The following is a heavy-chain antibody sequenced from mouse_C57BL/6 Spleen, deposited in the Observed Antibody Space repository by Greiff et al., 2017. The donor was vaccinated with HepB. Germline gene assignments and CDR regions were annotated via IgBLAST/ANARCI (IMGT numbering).Heavy chain of an antibody. CDR1: GYAFSSSW. J-gene: IGHJ4*01. CDR3: ARPHYYGSSPYAMDY. D-gene: IGHD1-1*01. Sequence: QVQLKQSGPELVKPGASVKISCKASGYAFSSSWMNWVKQRPGKGLEWIGRIYPGDGDTNYNGKFKGKATLTADKSSSTAYMQISSLTSEDSAVYFCARPHYYGSSPYAMDYWGQGTSVTVSS. V-gene: IGHV1-82*01. CDR2: IYPGDGDT.